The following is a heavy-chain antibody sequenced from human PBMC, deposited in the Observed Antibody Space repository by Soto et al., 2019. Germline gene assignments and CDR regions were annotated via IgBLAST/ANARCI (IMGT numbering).Heavy chain of an antibody. D-gene: IGHD2-21*02. J-gene: IGHJ5*02. CDR2: IIPIFGTA. V-gene: IGHV1-69*01. CDR3: AGSIVVVTLGTNRFDP. CDR1: GGTFSSYA. Sequence: QVQLVQSGAEVKKPGSSVKVSCKASGGTFSSYAISWVRQAPGQGLEWMGGIIPIFGTANYAQKFQGRVTITADESTRSADMGLGSLSSEDTAGYYCAGSIVVVTLGTNRFDPWGQGTLVTVSS.